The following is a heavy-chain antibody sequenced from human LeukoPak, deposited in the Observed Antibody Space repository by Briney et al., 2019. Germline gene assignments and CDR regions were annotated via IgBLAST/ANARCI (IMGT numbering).Heavy chain of an antibody. CDR3: ARGYHDFWSGYYYNSYFDY. Sequence: SETLSLTCSVSGDSISSSTYYWAWIRQPPGKGLEWVGSVYYSGTTYHNPSLMSRVTTSVDTSKNQFSLRLSSVTAADTAVYYCARGYHDFWSGYYYNSYFDYWGQGALVTASS. CDR1: GDSISSSTYY. V-gene: IGHV4-39*01. J-gene: IGHJ4*02. D-gene: IGHD3-3*01. CDR2: VYYSGTT.